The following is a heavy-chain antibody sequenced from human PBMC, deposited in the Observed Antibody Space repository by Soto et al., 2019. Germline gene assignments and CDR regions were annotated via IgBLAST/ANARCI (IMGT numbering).Heavy chain of an antibody. D-gene: IGHD2-2*01. V-gene: IGHV3-48*01. CDR2: ISSSSSTI. J-gene: IGHJ3*02. CDR1: GFTFSSYS. CDR3: ARDFYCSSTSCYLSDAFDI. Sequence: GSLRLSCAASGFTFSSYSMNWVRQAPGKGLEWVSYISSSSSTIYYAGSVKGRFTISRDNAKNSLYLQMNSLRAEDTAVYYCARDFYCSSTSCYLSDAFDIWGQGTMVTVSS.